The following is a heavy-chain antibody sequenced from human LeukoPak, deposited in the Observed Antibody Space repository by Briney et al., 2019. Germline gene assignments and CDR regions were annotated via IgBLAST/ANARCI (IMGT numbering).Heavy chain of an antibody. Sequence: PGGSLRLSCAASGFTFSNYWMSWVRQAPGKGLEWVANIKQDGSEKYYVDSVKGRFTISRDNAKNSLYLQMNSLRAEDTAVYYCARFMWELPFDYWGQGTLVTVSS. CDR3: ARFMWELPFDY. V-gene: IGHV3-7*01. J-gene: IGHJ4*02. CDR1: GFTFSNYW. D-gene: IGHD1-26*01. CDR2: IKQDGSEK.